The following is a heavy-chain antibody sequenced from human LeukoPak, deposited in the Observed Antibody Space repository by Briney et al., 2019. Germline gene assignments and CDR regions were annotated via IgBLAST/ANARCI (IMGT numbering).Heavy chain of an antibody. J-gene: IGHJ4*02. CDR1: GNYW. Sequence: GGSLRLSCAASGNYWMNWVRQAPGKGLEWVGRIKTTSNGGTTDYAAPVKGRFTISRDDSKSTLYLQMDSLKTEDTAVYYCTTNPTYWGQGTLVTVSS. CDR3: TTNPTY. CDR2: IKTTSNGGTT. V-gene: IGHV3-15*07.